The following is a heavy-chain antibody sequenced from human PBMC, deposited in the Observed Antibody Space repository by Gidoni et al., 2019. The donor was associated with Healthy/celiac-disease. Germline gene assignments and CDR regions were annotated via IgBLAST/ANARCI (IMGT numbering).Heavy chain of an antibody. CDR3: AREGITIFGEVQYYYYYGMDV. V-gene: IGHV3-7*04. D-gene: IGHD3-3*01. CDR1: GVTVGSYW. J-gene: IGHJ6*02. Sequence: EVQLVEAGGGVVRPGGSLRLSCAASGVTVGSYWMSWIRQATGKGLEGVANINQDGSERYYVVSVKGRFTISRDNAKNSLYLQMNSLRAEDTAVYYCAREGITIFGEVQYYYYYGMDVWGQGTTVTVSS. CDR2: INQDGSER.